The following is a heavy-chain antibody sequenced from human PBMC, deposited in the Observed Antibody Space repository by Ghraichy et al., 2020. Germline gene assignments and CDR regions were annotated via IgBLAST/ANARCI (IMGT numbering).Heavy chain of an antibody. CDR2: ISYDGSNK. Sequence: GGSLRLSCAASGFTFSSYAMHWVRQAPGKGLEWVAVISYDGSNKYYRDSVKGRLTISRDNSKNTLYLQMNSLRPEDTAVYYCAREGLPPDVDDAFDIWGQGTMVTVSS. CDR1: GFTFSSYA. V-gene: IGHV3-30*04. J-gene: IGHJ3*02. D-gene: IGHD3-16*01. CDR3: AREGLPPDVDDAFDI.